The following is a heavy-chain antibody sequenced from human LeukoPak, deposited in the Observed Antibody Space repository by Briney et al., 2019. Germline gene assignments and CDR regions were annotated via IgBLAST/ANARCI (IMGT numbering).Heavy chain of an antibody. CDR1: GYTLTELS. Sequence: ASVKVSCKVSGYTLTELSMHWVRQAPGNGLEWMGGFDPEDGETIYAQKFQGRVTMTEDTSTDTAYMVLSSLRSEDTAVYYCATVGYFDPVFDYWGQGTLVTVSS. CDR2: FDPEDGET. D-gene: IGHD3-9*01. J-gene: IGHJ4*02. V-gene: IGHV1-24*01. CDR3: ATVGYFDPVFDY.